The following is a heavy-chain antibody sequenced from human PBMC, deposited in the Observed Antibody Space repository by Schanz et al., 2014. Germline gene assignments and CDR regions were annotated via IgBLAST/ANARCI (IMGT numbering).Heavy chain of an antibody. CDR3: ARGRVVPAAPEFDY. Sequence: QVHLQESGPGLVKPSETLSVTCTVSGGSLSSSSYYWVWIRQTSGKGLEWIGSIYYRGNTYYNPSLKSRVTISVDTSKKQFSLNLSSVTAADTAVYYCARGRVVPAAPEFDYWGQGILVTVSS. CDR1: GGSLSSSSYY. D-gene: IGHD2-2*01. V-gene: IGHV4-39*07. CDR2: IYYRGNT. J-gene: IGHJ4*02.